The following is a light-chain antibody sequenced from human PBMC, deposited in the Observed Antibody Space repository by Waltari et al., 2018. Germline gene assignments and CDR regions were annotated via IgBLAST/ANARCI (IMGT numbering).Light chain of an antibody. CDR1: SSDVGSYNL. J-gene: IGLJ3*02. V-gene: IGLV2-23*02. Sequence: QSALTQPASVSGSPGQSITISCTGTSSDVGSYNLVSWYQQHPGKAPKLMIYEVTKRPSRVSNRFSGSTSGNTASLTISGLQAEDEADYYSCSYAGLWVFGGGTKLTVL. CDR2: EVT. CDR3: CSYAGLWV.